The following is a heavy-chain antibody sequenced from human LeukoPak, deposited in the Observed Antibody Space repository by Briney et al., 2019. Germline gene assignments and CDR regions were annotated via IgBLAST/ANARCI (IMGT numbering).Heavy chain of an antibody. CDR3: ERELGYCSSTSCYWYYYYGMDV. V-gene: IGHV3-21*01. Sequence: GGSLSLSCAAAAFSLSSISMDWVRQAPGEGLEWVSSISVSGYIYHPDSVKGRFTISRDNAKNSLYLQMNSLRAEDTAVYYCERELGYCSSTSCYWYYYYGMDVWGQGTTVTVSS. J-gene: IGHJ6*02. CDR2: ISVSGYI. CDR1: AFSLSSIS. D-gene: IGHD2-2*01.